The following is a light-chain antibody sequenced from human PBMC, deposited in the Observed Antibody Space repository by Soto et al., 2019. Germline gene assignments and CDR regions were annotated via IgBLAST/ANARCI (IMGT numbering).Light chain of an antibody. Sequence: QSALTQPPAASGSPGQSVTISCTGTSSDVGGYNYVSWYQQHPGKAPKVLIYEVTKRPSGVPDRFSGSRSGNTASLTVSGLQAEEEADYYCSSYGGSSSVLFGGGTKLTVL. V-gene: IGLV2-8*01. J-gene: IGLJ3*02. CDR3: SSYGGSSSVL. CDR1: SSDVGGYNY. CDR2: EVT.